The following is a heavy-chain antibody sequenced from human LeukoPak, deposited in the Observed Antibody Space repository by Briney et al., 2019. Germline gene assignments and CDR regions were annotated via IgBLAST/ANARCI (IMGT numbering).Heavy chain of an antibody. Sequence: GGSLRLSCAASGFTFSSYWMSWVRQAPRKGLEWVANIKQDGSEKYYVDSVKGRFTISRDNAKNSLYLQMNSLRAEDTAVYYCAREEWELLRYYYYYMDVWGKGTTVTVSS. CDR2: IKQDGSEK. V-gene: IGHV3-7*01. CDR3: AREEWELLRYYYYYMDV. J-gene: IGHJ6*03. CDR1: GFTFSSYW. D-gene: IGHD1-26*01.